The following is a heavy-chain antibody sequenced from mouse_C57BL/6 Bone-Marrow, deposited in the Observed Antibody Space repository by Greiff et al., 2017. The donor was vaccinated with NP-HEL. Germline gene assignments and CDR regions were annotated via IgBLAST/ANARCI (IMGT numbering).Heavy chain of an antibody. CDR1: GFTFTDYY. J-gene: IGHJ3*01. Sequence: EVHLVESGGGLVQPGGSLSLSCAASGFTFTDYYMSWVRQPPGKALEWLGFIRNKANGYTTEYSASVKGRFTISRDNSQSILYLQMNALRAEDSATYDCARSYGYDGGWFAYWGQGTLVTVSA. CDR2: IRNKANGYTT. V-gene: IGHV7-3*01. D-gene: IGHD2-2*01. CDR3: ARSYGYDGGWFAY.